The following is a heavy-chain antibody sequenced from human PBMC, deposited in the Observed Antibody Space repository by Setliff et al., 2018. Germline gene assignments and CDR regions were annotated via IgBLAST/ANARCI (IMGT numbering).Heavy chain of an antibody. CDR1: GYTFTSYG. Sequence: ASVKVSCKASGYTFTSYGISWVRQAPGQGLEWMGWISAYNGNTNYAQKLQGRVTMTTDTSTSTAYMELRSLRSDDTAVYYCARDNRMIAAAGTFGYYYYYMDVWGEGTTVTVSS. CDR3: ARDNRMIAAAGTFGYYYYYMDV. CDR2: ISAYNGNT. J-gene: IGHJ6*03. D-gene: IGHD6-13*01. V-gene: IGHV1-18*01.